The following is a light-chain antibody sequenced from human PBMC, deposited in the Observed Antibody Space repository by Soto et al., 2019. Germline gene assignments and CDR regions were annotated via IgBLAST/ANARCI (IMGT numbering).Light chain of an antibody. V-gene: IGKV3-20*01. CDR3: QQFGSSPGFT. CDR2: AAS. J-gene: IGKJ3*01. Sequence: EIVLTQSPGTLSLSPGERATLSCRASQSINNRYLAWYQQKPGQAPRLLIYAASSRATGIPDRFSGSGSGTDFTLTISRLEPEDFAVYYCQQFGSSPGFTGGPETKVDIK. CDR1: QSINNRY.